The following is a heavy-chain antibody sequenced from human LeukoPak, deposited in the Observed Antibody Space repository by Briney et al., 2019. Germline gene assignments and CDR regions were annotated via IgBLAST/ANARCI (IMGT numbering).Heavy chain of an antibody. Sequence: GASLRLSCAASGFIFSNYAMYWVRQAPGKGLEWVSAISGRSDNTYYADSVKGRFTLSRDSSKNTLYLQMNSLRADDTAVYYCAKWGDYDVLNGYYVSDVWGQGTLVTVSS. CDR2: ISGRSDNT. V-gene: IGHV3-23*01. CDR3: AKWGDYDVLNGYYVSDV. D-gene: IGHD3-9*01. J-gene: IGHJ4*02. CDR1: GFIFSNYA.